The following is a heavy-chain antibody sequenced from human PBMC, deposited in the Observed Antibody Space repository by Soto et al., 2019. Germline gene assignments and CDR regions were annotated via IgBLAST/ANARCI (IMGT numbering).Heavy chain of an antibody. V-gene: IGHV3-33*01. D-gene: IGHD5-12*01. CDR1: GFTFSSYG. J-gene: IGHJ6*02. CDR3: ARADREWLRLYDYYYGMDV. Sequence: GGSLRLSCAASGFTFSSYGMHWVRQAPGKGLEWVAVIWYDGSNKYYADSVKGRFTISRDNSKNTLYLQMNSLRAEDTAVYYCARADREWLRLYDYYYGMDVWGQGTTVTV. CDR2: IWYDGSNK.